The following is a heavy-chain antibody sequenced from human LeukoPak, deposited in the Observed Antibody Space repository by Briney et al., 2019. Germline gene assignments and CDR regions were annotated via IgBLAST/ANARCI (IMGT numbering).Heavy chain of an antibody. CDR3: ARGSGYSDPGGDFDY. Sequence: ASVKVSCKTSGYTFNTHGVTWVRQAPGQGLEWVGWISGYSGDVKFAQKFQGRLTMTTDMSTDTAYMELRRLMSDDTAVYYCARGSGYSDPGGDFDYWGQGTLVTVSS. D-gene: IGHD5-12*01. CDR2: ISGYSGDV. J-gene: IGHJ4*02. CDR1: GYTFNTHG. V-gene: IGHV1-18*01.